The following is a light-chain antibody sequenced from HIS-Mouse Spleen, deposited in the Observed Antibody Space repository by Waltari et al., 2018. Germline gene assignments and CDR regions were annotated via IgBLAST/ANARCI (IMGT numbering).Light chain of an antibody. CDR1: ALPKKY. CDR2: EDS. CDR3: YSTDSSGNHRV. J-gene: IGLJ2*01. V-gene: IGLV3-10*01. Sequence: SYELTQPPSVSVSPGQTARITCSGDALPKKYAYWYQQKSGQAPELGIYEDSKRPSGLPERFSGSSSGTMATLTISGAQVEDEADYYCYSTDSSGNHRVFGGGTKLTVL.